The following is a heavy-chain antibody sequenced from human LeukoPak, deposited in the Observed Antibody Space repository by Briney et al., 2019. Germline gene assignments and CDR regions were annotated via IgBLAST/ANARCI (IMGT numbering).Heavy chain of an antibody. Sequence: SVKVSCKASGGTFSSYAISWVRQAPGQGLEWMGRIIPILGIANYAQKFQGRVTITADKSTSTAYMELSSLRSEDTAVYYCARGGGAPRYYYDAPPDAFDIWGQGTMVTVSS. CDR2: IIPILGIA. D-gene: IGHD3-22*01. CDR3: ARGGGAPRYYYDAPPDAFDI. CDR1: GGTFSSYA. V-gene: IGHV1-69*04. J-gene: IGHJ3*02.